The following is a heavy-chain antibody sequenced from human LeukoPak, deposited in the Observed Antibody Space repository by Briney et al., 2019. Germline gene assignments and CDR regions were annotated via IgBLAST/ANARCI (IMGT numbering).Heavy chain of an antibody. Sequence: GGSLRLSCTGSGFIFSTYWMHWVRQAPGKGLVWVSRIKTDGTTKYYADSVKGRFAVSRDNAKNTLYLQMNSLRAEDTAVYYCAKGPGGSGYDFSDYWGQGTLVTVSS. V-gene: IGHV3-74*01. D-gene: IGHD5-12*01. CDR2: IKTDGTTK. J-gene: IGHJ4*02. CDR3: AKGPGGSGYDFSDY. CDR1: GFIFSTYW.